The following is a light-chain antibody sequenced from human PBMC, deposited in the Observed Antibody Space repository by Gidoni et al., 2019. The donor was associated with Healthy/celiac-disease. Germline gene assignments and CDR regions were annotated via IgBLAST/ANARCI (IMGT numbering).Light chain of an antibody. J-gene: IGKJ5*01. Sequence: DILMTHSPYSLAVSLGERATLNCKSSQSVLYSSNNKNYLAWYLQKPGQPPKLLIYWASTRESGVPDRFSGSGSGTDFTLTISSLQAEDVAVYYCQQYYSTPITFGQGTRLEIK. CDR1: QSVLYSSNNKNY. CDR3: QQYYSTPIT. CDR2: WAS. V-gene: IGKV4-1*01.